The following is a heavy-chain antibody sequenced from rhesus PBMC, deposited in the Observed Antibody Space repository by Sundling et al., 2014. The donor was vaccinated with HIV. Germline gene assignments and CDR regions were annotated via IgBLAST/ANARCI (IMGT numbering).Heavy chain of an antibody. CDR3: TRGSSFGY. Sequence: EVRLVESGGGLVQPGGSLRLSCAASGFTFSNYDLSWVRQALGKGLEWVSSITNTGETKYYTNSVKGRFTISRDNAKTSLSLQMNSLKTEDTAVYYCTRGSSFGYWGQGGPGHRLL. CDR2: ITNTGETK. CDR1: GFTFSNYD. J-gene: IGHJ4*01. V-gene: IGHV3S4*01.